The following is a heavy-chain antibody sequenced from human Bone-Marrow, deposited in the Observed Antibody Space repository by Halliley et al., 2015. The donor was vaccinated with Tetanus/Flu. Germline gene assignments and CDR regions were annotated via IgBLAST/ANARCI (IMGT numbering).Heavy chain of an antibody. D-gene: IGHD1-26*01. Sequence: QVQLVQSGAEMKKPGASVRVSCKASGYTFTTFAISWVRQAPGQGLEWMGRINTYNGDTKYAQGLQGRVTMTTDTSTSTAYMELRSLRSDDTAIYYCARDLTWGYFDYWGQGILVTVSS. J-gene: IGHJ4*02. CDR1: GYTFTTFA. CDR3: ARDLTWGYFDY. CDR2: INTYNGDT. V-gene: IGHV1-18*01.